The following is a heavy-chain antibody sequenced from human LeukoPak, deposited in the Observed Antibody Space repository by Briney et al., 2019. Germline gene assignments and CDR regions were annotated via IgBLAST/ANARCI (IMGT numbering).Heavy chain of an antibody. Sequence: PSETLSLTCTVSGGSISSYYWSWIRQPAGKGLEWIGRIYTSGSTNYNPSLKSRVTMSVDTSKNQFSLKLSSVTAADTAVYYCARVNSGYDQYYYYYMDVWGKGTTVTISS. D-gene: IGHD5-12*01. CDR2: IYTSGST. CDR3: ARVNSGYDQYYYYYMDV. CDR1: GGSISSYY. J-gene: IGHJ6*03. V-gene: IGHV4-4*07.